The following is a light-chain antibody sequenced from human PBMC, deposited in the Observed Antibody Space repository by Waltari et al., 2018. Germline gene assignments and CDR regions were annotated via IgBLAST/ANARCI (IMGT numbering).Light chain of an antibody. V-gene: IGLV1-40*01. CDR2: GNN. Sequence: QSVLTQPPSVSGAPGPRVTISCTGSSSNIGADYDVPWYQQLPGTAPKLLIYGNNNRPSGGPDRFSGSKSGTSASLAITGLQAEDEADYFCQSYDSSLSDSYVFGTGTKVTVL. CDR3: QSYDSSLSDSYV. J-gene: IGLJ1*01. CDR1: SSNIGADYD.